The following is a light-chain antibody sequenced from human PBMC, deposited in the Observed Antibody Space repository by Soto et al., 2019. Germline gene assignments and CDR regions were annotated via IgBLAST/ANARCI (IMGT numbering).Light chain of an antibody. CDR3: QSYDSSLSGSVV. CDR1: SSNIGAGYD. CDR2: GNS. Sequence: QSVLTRQPSVSGAPGQRVTISCTGSSSNIGAGYDVHWYQQLPGTAPKLLIYGNSNRPSGVPDRFSGSKSDTSASLAITGLQAEDEADYYCQSYDSSLSGSVVFGAGTQLTVL. J-gene: IGLJ2*01. V-gene: IGLV1-40*01.